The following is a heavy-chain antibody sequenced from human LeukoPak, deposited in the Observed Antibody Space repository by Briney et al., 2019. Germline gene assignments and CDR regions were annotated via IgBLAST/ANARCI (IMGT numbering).Heavy chain of an antibody. CDR2: IYYSGST. V-gene: IGHV4-59*01. CDR3: ASQGYYDILIGYYTAFDI. CDR1: GGSISSYY. Sequence: KSSETLSLTCTVSGGSISSYYWSWIRQPPGKGLEWIGYIYYSGSTNYNPSLKSRVTISVDTSKNQFSLKLSSVTAADTAVYYCASQGYYDILIGYYTAFDIWGQGTMVTVSS. J-gene: IGHJ3*02. D-gene: IGHD3-9*01.